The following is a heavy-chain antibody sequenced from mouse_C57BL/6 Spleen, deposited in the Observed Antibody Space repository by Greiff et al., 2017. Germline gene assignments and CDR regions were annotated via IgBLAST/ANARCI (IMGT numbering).Heavy chain of an antibody. CDR2: IHPNSGST. V-gene: IGHV1-64*01. D-gene: IGHD2-1*01. Sequence: QVQLQQPGAELVKPGASVKLSCKASGYTFTSYWMHWVKQRPGQGLEWIGMIHPNSGSTNYNEKFTSKATLTVDKASSTAYMQLSRLTSEDSAVYYGARSGGNYDWFAYWGQGTLVTVSA. CDR3: ARSGGNYDWFAY. CDR1: GYTFTSYW. J-gene: IGHJ3*01.